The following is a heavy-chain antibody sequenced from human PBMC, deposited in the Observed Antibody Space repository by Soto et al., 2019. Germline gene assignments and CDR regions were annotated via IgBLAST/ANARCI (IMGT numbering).Heavy chain of an antibody. V-gene: IGHV1-69*13. CDR3: ARSLTTLTTLLDY. Sequence: SVKVSCKASGGTFSSYASSWVRQAPGQGLEWMGGIIPIFGTANYAQKFQGRVTITADESISTAYMELSRLRSDDTAVYYCARSLTTLTTLLDYWGQGTLVTVSS. CDR2: IIPIFGTA. J-gene: IGHJ4*02. D-gene: IGHD4-17*01. CDR1: GGTFSSYA.